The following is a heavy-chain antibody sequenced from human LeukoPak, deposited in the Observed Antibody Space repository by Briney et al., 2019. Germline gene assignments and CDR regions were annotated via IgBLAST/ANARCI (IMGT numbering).Heavy chain of an antibody. Sequence: GASVKVSCKASGYTFTGYYIHWVRQAPGQGLEWMGWINPNSGGTTYAQKFLGRVTMTRDTSISTAYMELSRLRSDDTAVYYCARSTDIVATSGADYWGQGALVTVSS. D-gene: IGHD5-12*01. V-gene: IGHV1-2*02. CDR1: GYTFTGYY. CDR2: INPNSGGT. CDR3: ARSTDIVATSGADY. J-gene: IGHJ4*02.